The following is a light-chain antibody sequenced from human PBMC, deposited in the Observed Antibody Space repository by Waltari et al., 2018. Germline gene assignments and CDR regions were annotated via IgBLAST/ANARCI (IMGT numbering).Light chain of an antibody. Sequence: QLVLTQSPSASASLGASVKLTCTLDSGHSSNIIAWLQQRPEKGPRYLMKVNSDGSHTKGDEVPDRFSGSSSGAERYLTISNVHSEDEADYYCQTGGHGTWVFGGGTTLTVL. J-gene: IGLJ3*02. CDR1: SGHSSNI. CDR3: QTGGHGTWV. CDR2: VNSDGSH. V-gene: IGLV4-69*01.